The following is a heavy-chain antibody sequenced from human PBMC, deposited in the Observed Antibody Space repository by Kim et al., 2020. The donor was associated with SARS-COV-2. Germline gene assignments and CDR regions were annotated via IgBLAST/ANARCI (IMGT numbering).Heavy chain of an antibody. CDR3: RIVGSDFDY. D-gene: IGHD2-15*01. V-gene: IGHV4-34*01. J-gene: IGHJ4*02. Sequence: SETLSLTCAISGGSFSDYSWDLIRQPPGKGLEWIGTINRFGSTNYNPSPKSRISMSIDKSRTKVSLNLNSVTAADTAVYYCRIVGSDFDYWGQGTLVTVSA. CDR2: INRFGST. CDR1: GGSFSDYS.